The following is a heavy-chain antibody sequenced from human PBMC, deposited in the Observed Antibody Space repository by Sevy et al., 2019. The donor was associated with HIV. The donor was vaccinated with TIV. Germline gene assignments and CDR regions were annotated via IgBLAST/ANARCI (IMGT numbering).Heavy chain of an antibody. CDR3: ARSYYDASGYSTFDY. V-gene: IGHV3-21*01. Sequence: GGSLILSCAASGFTFSSHSMSWVRQAPGKGLEWVSSLSSSSTYIFHADSVKGRFTISRDNAKNSLYLQINSLRAEDTAVYYCARSYYDASGYSTFDYWGQGTLVTVSS. J-gene: IGHJ4*02. CDR1: GFTFSSHS. D-gene: IGHD3-22*01. CDR2: LSSSSTYI.